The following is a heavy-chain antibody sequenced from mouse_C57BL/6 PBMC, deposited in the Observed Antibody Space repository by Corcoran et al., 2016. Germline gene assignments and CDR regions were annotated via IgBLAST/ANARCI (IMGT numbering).Heavy chain of an antibody. J-gene: IGHJ4*01. CDR2: IDPETGGT. Sequence: QVQLQQSGAELVRPGASVTLSCKASGYTFTDYEMHWVKQTPVHGLEWIGAIDPETGGTAYNQKFKGKAILTADKSSSTAYMELRSLTSEDSAVYYCTRSYYSNYDYAMDYWGQGTSVTVSS. V-gene: IGHV1-15*01. CDR1: GYTFTDYE. D-gene: IGHD2-5*01. CDR3: TRSYYSNYDYAMDY.